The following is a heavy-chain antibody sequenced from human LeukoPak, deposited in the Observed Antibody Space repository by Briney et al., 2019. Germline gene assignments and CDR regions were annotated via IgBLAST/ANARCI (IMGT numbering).Heavy chain of an antibody. V-gene: IGHV4-59*01. D-gene: IGHD3-22*01. CDR2: IYYGGST. CDR3: ARARLDSSGRFDS. CDR1: GGSISSYY. J-gene: IGHJ4*01. Sequence: SETLSLTCTLSGGSISSYYWSWIRQPPGKGLEWIGYIYYGGSTDYNPSLKSRVTISKDTSKTQFSLRLSSVTSADTAVYYCARARLDSSGRFDSWGHRTLVTVSS.